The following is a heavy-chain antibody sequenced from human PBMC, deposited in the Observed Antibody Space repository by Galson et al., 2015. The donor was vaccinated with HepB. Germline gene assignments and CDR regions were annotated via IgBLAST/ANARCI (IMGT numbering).Heavy chain of an antibody. V-gene: IGHV3-53*01. CDR2: IHSGGSI. CDR1: GFTVNNNY. Sequence: SCAASGFTVNNNYMTWVRQAPGKGLEWVSVIHSGGSIFYADSVKGRFTISRDNSKNTLYLQMNSLRADDTAMYYCARNPPYCPRTICYAGLAVDWGQGTLVIVSS. D-gene: IGHD2-21*01. J-gene: IGHJ4*02. CDR3: ARNPPYCPRTICYAGLAVD.